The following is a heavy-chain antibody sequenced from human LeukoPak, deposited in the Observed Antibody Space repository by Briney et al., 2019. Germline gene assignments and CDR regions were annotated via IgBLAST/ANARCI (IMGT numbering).Heavy chain of an antibody. CDR2: IYYSGST. V-gene: IGHV4-59*01. Sequence: SETLSLTCTVSGGSISSYYCSWIRQPPGKGLEWIGYIYYSGSTNYNPSLKSRVTISVDTSKNQFSLKLSSVTAADTAVYYCARERVDAFDIWGQGTMVTVSS. CDR1: GGSISSYY. CDR3: ARERVDAFDI. J-gene: IGHJ3*02.